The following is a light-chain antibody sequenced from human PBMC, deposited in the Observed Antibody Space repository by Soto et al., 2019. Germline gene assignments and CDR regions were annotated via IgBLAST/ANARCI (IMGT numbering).Light chain of an antibody. Sequence: DIQLTQSPSSLSASVGDRVTITCRVSQGISSCLNWYRQKPGKVRKVLIYSASNLQSGVPSRFSGNGSGTDFTLTISSLQPEDVAVYYCQQYNNWPQTFGQGTKVEIK. J-gene: IGKJ1*01. CDR3: QQYNNWPQT. CDR2: SAS. CDR1: QGISSC. V-gene: IGKV1-27*01.